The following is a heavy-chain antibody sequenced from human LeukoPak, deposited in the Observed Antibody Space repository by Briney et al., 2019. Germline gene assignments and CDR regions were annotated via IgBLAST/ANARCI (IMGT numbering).Heavy chain of an antibody. J-gene: IGHJ4*02. CDR2: IHPNDAST. D-gene: IGHD1-20*01. V-gene: IGHV5-51*01. CDR1: GYSFASYW. Sequence: GESLKISCKASGYSFASYWIGWVRQTSGKGLEWMAIIHPNDASTIYSPSFQDQVTISADRSITTAYLQWNTLQASDTAIYYCARHNNWAFDYWDRGTLLTVSS. CDR3: ARHNNWAFDY.